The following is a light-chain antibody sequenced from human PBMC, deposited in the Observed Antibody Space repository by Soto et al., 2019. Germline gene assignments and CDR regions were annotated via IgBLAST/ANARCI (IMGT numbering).Light chain of an antibody. CDR1: SSNVGAGYD. CDR2: SDI. J-gene: IGLJ3*02. CDR3: QSYVSSLSGSV. V-gene: IGLV1-40*01. Sequence: QSVLTQPPSVSGAPGQRVTISCTGSSSNVGAGYDVHWYQQLPGTAPKLLIYSDINRPSGVPDRFSGSRSGISASLAITGLQAEDEAGYYCQSYVSSLSGSVFGGGTKITVL.